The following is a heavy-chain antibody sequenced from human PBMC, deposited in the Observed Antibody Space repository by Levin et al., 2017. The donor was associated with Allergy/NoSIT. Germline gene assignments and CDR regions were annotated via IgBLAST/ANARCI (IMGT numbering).Heavy chain of an antibody. CDR1: GASISSSH. Sequence: SQTLSLTCIVSGASISSSHWSWIRQPPGKGLEWIGYIYYSGSTNYNPSLKSRVTMSVDTSRNQFSLTLKSVTAADTAVYYCARDRVVASSGTYYYYGMAVWGQGTTVTVSS. D-gene: IGHD2-15*01. V-gene: IGHV4-59*01. CDR3: ARDRVVASSGTYYYYGMAV. CDR2: IYYSGST. J-gene: IGHJ6*02.